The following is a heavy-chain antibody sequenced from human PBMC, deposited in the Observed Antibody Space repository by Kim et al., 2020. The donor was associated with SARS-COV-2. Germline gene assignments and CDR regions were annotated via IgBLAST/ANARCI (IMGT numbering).Heavy chain of an antibody. D-gene: IGHD6-19*01. CDR3: FSSGRSMGKYYGMDV. CDR2: IDSAGTTT. J-gene: IGHJ6*02. V-gene: IGHV3-74*01. Sequence: GGSLRLSCAVSGFSVSSYWMHWVRQAPGKGLQWVSRIDSAGTTTSYADSVKGRFTISRDDAKNTLSLQMNSLRAEDTGVYYCFSSGRSMGKYYGMDVWGQGTTVTVSS. CDR1: GFSVSSYW.